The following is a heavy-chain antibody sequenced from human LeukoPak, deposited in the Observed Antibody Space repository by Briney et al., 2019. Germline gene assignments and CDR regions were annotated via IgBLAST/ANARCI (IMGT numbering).Heavy chain of an antibody. CDR3: ARDPQGAAFDI. V-gene: IGHV3-48*03. Sequence: GGSLRLSCAASGFTFSSYEMNWVRQAPGKGLEWVSYISNSGSIIYYADSVKGRFTISRDNAKNSLYLQMNSLRAEDTAVYYCARDPQGAAFDIWGQGTMVTVSP. J-gene: IGHJ3*02. D-gene: IGHD3-16*01. CDR2: ISNSGSII. CDR1: GFTFSSYE.